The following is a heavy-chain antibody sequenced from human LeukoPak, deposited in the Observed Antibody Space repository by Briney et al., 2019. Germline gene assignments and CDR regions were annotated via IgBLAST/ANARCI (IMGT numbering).Heavy chain of an antibody. J-gene: IGHJ5*02. CDR3: ARAKNNWFDP. Sequence: PSQTLSLTCTVSGGSISSGGYYWSWIRQHPGKGLEWIGYIYYRGSTYYSPSLESRVTISVDTSKNQFSLKLSSVTAADTAVYYCARAKNNWFDPWGQGTLVTVSS. D-gene: IGHD4/OR15-4a*01. CDR2: IYYRGST. CDR1: GGSISSGGYY. V-gene: IGHV4-31*03.